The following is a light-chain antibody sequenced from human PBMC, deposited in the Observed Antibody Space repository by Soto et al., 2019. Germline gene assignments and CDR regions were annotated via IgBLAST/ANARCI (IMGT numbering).Light chain of an antibody. Sequence: QSALTQPPSASGSPGQSVTISCTLTSSDVGGYNYVSWYQQYPGRAPKLMIYEVTKRPSGVPDRFSGSKSGNTASLTVSGLQAEDEADYYCSSYAASNNFYFVFGGGTQLTVL. V-gene: IGLV2-8*01. J-gene: IGLJ3*02. CDR1: SSDVGGYNY. CDR3: SSYAASNNFYFV. CDR2: EVT.